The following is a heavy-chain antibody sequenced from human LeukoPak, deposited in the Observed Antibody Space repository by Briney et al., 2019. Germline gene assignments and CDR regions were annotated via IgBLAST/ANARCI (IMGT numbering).Heavy chain of an antibody. CDR2: IYWNDDK. V-gene: IGHV2-5*01. J-gene: IGHJ5*02. Sequence: SGPTLVNPTQTLTLTCTFSGFSLSTSGVGVGWIRQPPGKALEWLALIYWNDDKRYSPSLKSRLTITKGTSKNQVVLTMTNMDPVDTATYYCAHSREGEEVLRFLEWFHDSNWFDPWGQGTLVTVSS. D-gene: IGHD3-3*01. CDR3: AHSREGEEVLRFLEWFHDSNWFDP. CDR1: GFSLSTSGVG.